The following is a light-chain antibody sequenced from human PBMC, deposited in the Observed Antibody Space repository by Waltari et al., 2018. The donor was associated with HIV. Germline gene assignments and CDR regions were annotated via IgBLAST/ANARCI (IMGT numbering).Light chain of an antibody. CDR3: QQYYGYPT. V-gene: IGKV1-8*01. Sequence: AIRMTQSPSSFSASTGDRVTITCRATQDIGTYLAWYQQKPGKAPKLLIYGASTLQSGVPSRFSGSGSGTDFTLTISCLQSEDFATYYCQQYYGYPTFGPGIKV. CDR1: QDIGTY. J-gene: IGKJ3*01. CDR2: GAS.